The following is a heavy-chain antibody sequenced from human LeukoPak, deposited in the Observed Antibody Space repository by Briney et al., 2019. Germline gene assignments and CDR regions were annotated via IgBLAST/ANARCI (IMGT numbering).Heavy chain of an antibody. CDR2: VSGSGRNT. Sequence: GGSVRLSCAGSGLTFSKYAMTWVRQAPGKGLEWVSSVSGSGRNTFYPDSVEGRFTISRDNSKNTVYLQMNSLRADDTAVYYCVKSRRVGANQRGLFDYWGQGTLVTVSP. D-gene: IGHD1-26*01. V-gene: IGHV3-23*01. CDR1: GLTFSKYA. CDR3: VKSRRVGANQRGLFDY. J-gene: IGHJ4*02.